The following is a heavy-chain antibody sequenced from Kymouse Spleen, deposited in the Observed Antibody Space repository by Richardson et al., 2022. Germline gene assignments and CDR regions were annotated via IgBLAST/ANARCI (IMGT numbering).Heavy chain of an antibody. J-gene: IGHJ6*02. V-gene: IGHV3-20*d01. Sequence: EVQLVESGGGVVRPGGSLRLSCAASGFTFDDYGMSWVRQAPGKGLEWVSGINWNGGSTGYADSVKGRFTISRDNAKNSLYLQMNSLRAEDTALYYCARDSSPYSSSSKGYYYYGMDVWGQGTTVTVSS. D-gene: IGHD6-6*01. CDR3: ARDSSPYSSSSKGYYYYGMDV. CDR1: GFTFDDYG. CDR2: INWNGGST.